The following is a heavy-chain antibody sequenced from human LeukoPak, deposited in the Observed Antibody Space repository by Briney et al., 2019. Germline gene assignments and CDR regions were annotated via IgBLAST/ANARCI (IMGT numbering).Heavy chain of an antibody. Sequence: GGSLRLSCAASGFTFSDYAMHWVRQAPGKELEYVSAISSNGGSIHYANSVKGRFTISRDNSKNTLYLQMDSLRAEDMAVYYCARDSTYSSGFTDYWGQGTLVTVSS. CDR1: GFTFSDYA. CDR2: ISSNGGSI. D-gene: IGHD6-19*01. J-gene: IGHJ4*02. V-gene: IGHV3-64*01. CDR3: ARDSTYSSGFTDY.